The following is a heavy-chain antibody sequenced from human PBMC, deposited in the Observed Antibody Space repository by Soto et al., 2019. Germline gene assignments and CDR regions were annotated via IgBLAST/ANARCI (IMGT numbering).Heavy chain of an antibody. Sequence: QVQLQQWGAGLLKPSETLSLTCAVYGGSFSGYQWSWIRQTPGKGLEWIGEINDSGNINYNPSLKSPVTIFLDTPKKQISLKLSSVTAADTAVYYCARGLILWFGELSRRGGYYYYVDVWGKGTTVIVSS. J-gene: IGHJ6*03. D-gene: IGHD3-10*01. CDR2: INDSGNI. V-gene: IGHV4-34*01. CDR1: GGSFSGYQ. CDR3: ARGLILWFGELSRRGGYYYYVDV.